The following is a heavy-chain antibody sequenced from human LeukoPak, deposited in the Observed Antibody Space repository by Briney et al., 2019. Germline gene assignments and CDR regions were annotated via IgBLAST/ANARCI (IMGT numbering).Heavy chain of an antibody. CDR3: TMTTKYYFDY. Sequence: HPGGSLRLSCTASGFTFGDYAMSWVRQAPGKGLEWVGVIRNKAYGGTTEYAASVKGRFTISRDDSKSIAYLQMNSLKTEDTAVYYCTMTTKYYFDYWGQGTLVTVSS. CDR2: IRNKAYGGTT. CDR1: GFTFGDYA. V-gene: IGHV3-49*04. D-gene: IGHD4-17*01. J-gene: IGHJ4*02.